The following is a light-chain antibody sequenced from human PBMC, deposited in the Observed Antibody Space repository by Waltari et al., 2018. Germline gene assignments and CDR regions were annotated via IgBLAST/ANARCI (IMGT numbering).Light chain of an antibody. V-gene: IGLV2-14*03. CDR3: SSYISSDTLEL. Sequence: HSALTQPAPVSGSPRQSITISCTGSSSDIGNYNYVPWYQQHPGKAPKRMIFDVSNRPSGVSNRFSGSKSGNTASLTISGLQAEDEADYYCSSYISSDTLELFGGGTSLTVL. CDR2: DVS. CDR1: SSDIGNYNY. J-gene: IGLJ2*01.